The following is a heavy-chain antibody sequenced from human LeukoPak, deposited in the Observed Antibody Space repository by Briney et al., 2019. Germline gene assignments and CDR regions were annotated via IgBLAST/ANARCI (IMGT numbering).Heavy chain of an antibody. Sequence: GGSLRLSCAASGFTFSSYEMNWVRQAPGKGLEWVSYISSSGSTIYYADSVKARFTISRDNAKNSLYLQMNGLRADDTAVYYCARGYSTFDYWGQGTLVTVSS. CDR1: GFTFSSYE. J-gene: IGHJ4*02. V-gene: IGHV3-48*03. D-gene: IGHD4-23*01. CDR2: ISSSGSTI. CDR3: ARGYSTFDY.